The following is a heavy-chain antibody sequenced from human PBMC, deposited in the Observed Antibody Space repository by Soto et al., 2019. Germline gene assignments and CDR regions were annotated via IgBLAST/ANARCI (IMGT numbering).Heavy chain of an antibody. V-gene: IGHV3-11*01. D-gene: IGHD3-3*01. J-gene: IGHJ4*02. Sequence: QVQLVESGGDLVKPGGSLRLSCAASGYTFSDYYMRWIRQAPGKGLEWISYIDTSGTKRYYADSVKGRLTITRDNAKNSLYLEMSSLRDEDTAVYYCASHYDMWSGYLSPVDYWGQGTLVTVSS. CDR3: ASHYDMWSGYLSPVDY. CDR1: GYTFSDYY. CDR2: IDTSGTKR.